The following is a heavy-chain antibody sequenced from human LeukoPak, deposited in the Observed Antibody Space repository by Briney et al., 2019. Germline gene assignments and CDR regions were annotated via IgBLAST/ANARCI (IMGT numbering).Heavy chain of an antibody. Sequence: SETLSLTCTVSGGSLSSSSYYWGWIRQPPGKGLEWIGSIYYSGSTYYNPSLKSRVTISVDTSKNQFSLKLSSVTAADTAVYYCARRGRYGDYEPWGQGTLVTVSS. CDR3: ARRGRYGDYEP. CDR1: GGSLSSSSYY. V-gene: IGHV4-39*07. D-gene: IGHD4-17*01. J-gene: IGHJ5*02. CDR2: IYYSGST.